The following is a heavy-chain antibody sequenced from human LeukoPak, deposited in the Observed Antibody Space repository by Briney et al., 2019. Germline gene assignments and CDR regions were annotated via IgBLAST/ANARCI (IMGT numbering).Heavy chain of an antibody. V-gene: IGHV4-39*07. D-gene: IGHD2-15*01. CDR2: IYYSGST. CDR1: GGSISSSSYY. CDR3: ARTKYCSGGSCYLYYFDY. Sequence: KPSETLSLTCAVSGGSISSSSYYWGWIRQPPGKGLEWIGSIYYSGSTYYNPSLKSRVTISVDTSKNQFSLKLSSVTAADTAVYYCARTKYCSGGSCYLYYFDYWGQGTLVTVSS. J-gene: IGHJ4*02.